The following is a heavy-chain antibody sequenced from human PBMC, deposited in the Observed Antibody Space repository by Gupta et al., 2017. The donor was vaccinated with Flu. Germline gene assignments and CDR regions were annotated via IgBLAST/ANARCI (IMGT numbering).Heavy chain of an antibody. CDR2: VDPEDGET. CDR3: ATPRYCSSTSCYAAFDI. D-gene: IGHD2-2*01. J-gene: IGHJ3*02. V-gene: IGHV1-69-2*01. Sequence: GKGLEWMGLVDPEDGETIYAEKFQGRVTITADTSTDTAYMELSSLRSEDTAVYYCATPRYCSSTSCYAAFDIWGQGTMVTVSS.